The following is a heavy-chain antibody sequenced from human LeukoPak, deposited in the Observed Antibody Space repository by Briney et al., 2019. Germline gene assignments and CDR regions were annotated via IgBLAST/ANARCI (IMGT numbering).Heavy chain of an antibody. CDR2: TYYSGST. J-gene: IGHJ2*01. V-gene: IGHV4-59*01. CDR1: GGSISSYY. D-gene: IGHD4-17*01. Sequence: SETLSLTCTVSGGSISSYYWSWIRQPPGKGLEWIGYTYYSGSTNYNPSLKSRVTISVDTSKNQFSLKLSSVTAADTAVYYCAGGVTTTPNYWYFDLWGRGTLVTVSS. CDR3: AGGVTTTPNYWYFDL.